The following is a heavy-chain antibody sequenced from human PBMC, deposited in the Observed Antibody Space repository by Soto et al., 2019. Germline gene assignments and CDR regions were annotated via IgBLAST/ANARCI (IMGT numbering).Heavy chain of an antibody. D-gene: IGHD3-22*01. CDR3: ARGGYYYENSGQNASDY. CDR1: GGSISSYY. J-gene: IGHJ4*01. CDR2: IYTSGST. V-gene: IGHV4-4*07. Sequence: SETLSLTCTVSGGSISSYYWSWIRQPAGKGLEWSGRIYTSGSTNYNPSLKSRVTMSVDTSKNQFSLKLSSVTAADTAVYYCARGGYYYENSGQNASDYWGQGILVTVSS.